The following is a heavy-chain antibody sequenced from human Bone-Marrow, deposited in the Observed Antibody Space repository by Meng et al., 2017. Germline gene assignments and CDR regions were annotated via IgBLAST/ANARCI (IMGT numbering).Heavy chain of an antibody. D-gene: IGHD3-3*01. V-gene: IGHV3-9*01. CDR2: ISWNSGSI. CDR3: AKGITIFFNVVDV. CDR1: GFTFSSYW. Sequence: GGSLRLSCAASGFTFSSYWMSWVRQAPGKGLEWVSGISWNSGSIGYADSVKGRFTISRDNAKNSLYLQMNSLRAEDTALYYCAKGITIFFNVVDVWGQGTTVTVSS. J-gene: IGHJ6*02.